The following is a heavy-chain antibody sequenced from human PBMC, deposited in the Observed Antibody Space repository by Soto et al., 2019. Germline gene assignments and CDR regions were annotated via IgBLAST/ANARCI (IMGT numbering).Heavy chain of an antibody. J-gene: IGHJ4*02. CDR3: AKVTHRGPIAVAGPLGS. D-gene: IGHD6-19*01. Sequence: QVHLVQAGAEVKKPGASVNVSCQASGSITNHHMHWVRQAPGQGLVWMGIFNPSGLSTTYAQKFQGRVTITIDTSTSTVYMELSSLTAEDTAVYFCAKVTHRGPIAVAGPLGSWGQGTLVIVSS. CDR1: GSITNHH. V-gene: IGHV1-46*01. CDR2: FNPSGLST.